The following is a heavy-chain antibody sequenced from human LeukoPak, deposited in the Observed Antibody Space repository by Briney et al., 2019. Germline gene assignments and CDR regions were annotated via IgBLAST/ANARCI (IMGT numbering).Heavy chain of an antibody. CDR2: SIPIFDTP. J-gene: IGHJ6*03. D-gene: IGHD6-19*01. Sequence: SVKVSCKASGGTFSSYAFSWVRQASGQGLEWRGGSIPIFDTPHYAQNLQGRVTITADKSTSTAYMELSSLRSEDTAVYYSARVSVAGMSYYTDVWGKGTTVTVSS. CDR1: GGTFSSYA. V-gene: IGHV1-69*06. CDR3: ARVSVAGMSYYTDV.